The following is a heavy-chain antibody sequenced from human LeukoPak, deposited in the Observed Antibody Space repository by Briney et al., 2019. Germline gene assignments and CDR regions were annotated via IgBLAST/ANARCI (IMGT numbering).Heavy chain of an antibody. CDR3: ARDDIVVVPAAASAEYFQH. CDR2: ISSSSSYI. CDR1: GFTFSIYS. V-gene: IGHV3-21*01. Sequence: GGPLRLSCAASGFTFSIYSMIWVREAPGKGLEWVSSISSSSSYIYYADSVKGRFTISRDNAKNSLYLQMNSLRAEDTAVYYCARDDIVVVPAAASAEYFQHWGQGTLVTVSS. D-gene: IGHD2-2*01. J-gene: IGHJ1*01.